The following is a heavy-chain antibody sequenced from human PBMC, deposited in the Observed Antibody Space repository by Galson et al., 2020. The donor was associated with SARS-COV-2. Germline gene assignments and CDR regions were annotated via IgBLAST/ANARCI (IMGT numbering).Heavy chain of an antibody. V-gene: IGHV3-30-3*01. CDR3: AREGPHGVAFDI. Sequence: GGSLRLSCAASGFTLSSYAMHWVRQAPGKGLEWVAVISYDGSNKYYADSVKGRFTISRDNSKNTLYLQMNSLRAEDTAVYYCAREGPHGVAFDIWGQGTMVTVSS. CDR1: GFTLSSYA. J-gene: IGHJ3*02. CDR2: ISYDGSNK. D-gene: IGHD4-17*01.